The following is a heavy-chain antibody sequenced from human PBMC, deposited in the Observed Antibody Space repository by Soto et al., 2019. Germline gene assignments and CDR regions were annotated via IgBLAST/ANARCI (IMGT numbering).Heavy chain of an antibody. D-gene: IGHD3-22*01. CDR3: ARDRNYYDSSGYLRIRYFDY. CDR2: INPNSGGT. CDR1: GYTFTGYY. Sequence: ASVKVSGKGSGYTFTGYYMDWVRRAPGQGLEWMGWINPNSGGTNYAQKFQGWVTMTRDTSISTAYMELSRLRSDDTAVYYCARDRNYYDSSGYLRIRYFDYWGQGTLVTVSS. V-gene: IGHV1-2*04. J-gene: IGHJ4*02.